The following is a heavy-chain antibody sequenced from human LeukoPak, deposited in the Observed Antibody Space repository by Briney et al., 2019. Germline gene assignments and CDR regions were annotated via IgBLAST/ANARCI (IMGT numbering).Heavy chain of an antibody. CDR1: GYSFTSYW. V-gene: IGHV5-51*01. Sequence: PGESLKISCKGSGYSFTSYWIGWVRQMPGKGLEWMGIIYPGDSETRYSPSFQGQVTISADKSISTAYLQWSSLKASDTAMYYRARTGYNSPYYMGDDYWGQGTLVTVSS. CDR2: IYPGDSET. D-gene: IGHD6-13*01. CDR3: ARTGYNSPYYMGDDY. J-gene: IGHJ4*02.